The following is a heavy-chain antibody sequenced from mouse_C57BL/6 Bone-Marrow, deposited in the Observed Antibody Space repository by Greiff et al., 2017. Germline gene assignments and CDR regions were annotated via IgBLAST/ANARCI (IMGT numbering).Heavy chain of an antibody. CDR1: GYTFTDYY. CDR2: INPNNGGT. V-gene: IGHV1-26*01. J-gene: IGHJ4*01. CDR3: ARSEREDAMDY. Sequence: EVQLQQSGPELVKPGASVKISCKASGYTFTDYYMNWVKQSHGKSLEWIGDINPNNGGTSYNQKFKGKATLTVDKSSSTAYMELRSLTSEDSAVYYCARSEREDAMDYWGQGTSVTVSS.